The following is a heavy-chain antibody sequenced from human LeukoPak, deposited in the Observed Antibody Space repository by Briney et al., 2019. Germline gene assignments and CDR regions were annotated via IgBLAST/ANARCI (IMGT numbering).Heavy chain of an antibody. CDR1: GGSISSGGYS. CDR3: ARVAESWEFDY. Sequence: SETLPLTCAVSGGSISSGGYSWSWIRQPPGKGLEWIGYIYHSGSTYYNPSLKSRVTISVDRSKNQFSLKLSSVTAADTAVYYCARVAESWEFDYWGQGTLVTVSS. D-gene: IGHD1-26*01. CDR2: IYHSGST. J-gene: IGHJ4*02. V-gene: IGHV4-30-2*01.